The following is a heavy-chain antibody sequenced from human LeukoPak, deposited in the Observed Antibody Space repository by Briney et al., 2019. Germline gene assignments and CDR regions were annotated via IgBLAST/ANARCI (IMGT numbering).Heavy chain of an antibody. CDR3: ARFTSILTGPFDY. J-gene: IGHJ4*02. CDR1: GGSISSGGYY. D-gene: IGHD3-9*01. CDR2: IYYSGST. Sequence: SETLSLTCTVSGGSISSGGYYWSWLRQHPGKGLEWIGYIYYSGSTYYNPSLKSRVTISVDTSKNQFSLKLSSVTAADTAVYYCARFTSILTGPFDYWGQGTLVTVSS. V-gene: IGHV4-31*03.